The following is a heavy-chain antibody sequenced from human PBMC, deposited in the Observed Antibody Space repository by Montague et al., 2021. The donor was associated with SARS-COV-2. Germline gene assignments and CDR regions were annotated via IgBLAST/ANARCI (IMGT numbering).Heavy chain of an antibody. CDR1: GFTFSSYW. J-gene: IGHJ6*02. D-gene: IGHD3-3*01. CDR3: ARGRITIFGVEDYYYGMDV. CDR2: IKQDGSEK. Sequence: SLRLSCAASGFTFSSYWMGWVRQAPGKGLEWVANIKQDGSEKYYVDSVKGRFTISRDNAKNSLYLQMNSLRAEDTAVYYCARGRITIFGVEDYYYGMDVWGQGTTVTVSS. V-gene: IGHV3-7*03.